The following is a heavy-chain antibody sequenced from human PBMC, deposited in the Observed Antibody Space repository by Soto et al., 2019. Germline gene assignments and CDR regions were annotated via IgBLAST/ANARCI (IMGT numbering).Heavy chain of an antibody. V-gene: IGHV5-10-1*01. D-gene: IGHD3-3*01. J-gene: IGHJ6*02. CDR2: IDPSDSYT. CDR1: GYSFTSYW. CDR3: ARLISGTSLRYYYGMDV. Sequence: PGESLKISCKGSGYSFTSYWISWVRQMPGKGLEWMGRIDPSDSYTNYSPSFQGHVTISADKSISTAYLQWSSLKASGTAMYYCARLISGTSLRYYYGMDVWGQGTTVTVSS.